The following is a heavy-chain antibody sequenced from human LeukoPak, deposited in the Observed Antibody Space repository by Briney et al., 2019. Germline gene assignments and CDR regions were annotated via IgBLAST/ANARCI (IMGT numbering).Heavy chain of an antibody. D-gene: IGHD2-8*01. V-gene: IGHV3-15*01. CDR2: SKGKADGGTT. CDR1: GLTFSNAW. CDR3: TTVNGESAFDV. Sequence: PGGSLRLSCATSGLTFSNAWMSWVRQAPGRGLEWVGRSKGKADGGTTDYGVPVKDRFTISRDDSKDTLYLQMNSLKTDDTAVYYCTTVNGESAFDVWGQGTMVTVSS. J-gene: IGHJ3*01.